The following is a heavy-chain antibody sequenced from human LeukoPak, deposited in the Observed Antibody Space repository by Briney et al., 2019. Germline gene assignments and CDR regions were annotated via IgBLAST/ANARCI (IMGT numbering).Heavy chain of an antibody. CDR1: GYTFTSYG. J-gene: IGHJ5*02. D-gene: IGHD2-2*01. CDR2: ISGYNGNT. V-gene: IGHV1-18*01. CDR3: AVDCSSTSCPNWFDP. Sequence: ASVKVSCKASGYTFTSYGISWVRQAPGQGLEWMGWISGYNGNTNFAQKFQGRVTMTTDTSTSTAYMELRSLRSDDTAVYYCAVDCSSTSCPNWFDPWGQGTLVTVSS.